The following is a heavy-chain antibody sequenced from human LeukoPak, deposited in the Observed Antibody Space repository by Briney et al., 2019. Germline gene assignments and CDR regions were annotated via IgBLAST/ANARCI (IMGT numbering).Heavy chain of an antibody. V-gene: IGHV1-18*01. D-gene: IGHD2-15*01. CDR3: ARGSDIDAFDI. J-gene: IGHJ3*02. CDR2: ISSYNGNT. Sequence: ASVKVSCKASGSTFISWVRQAPGQGLEWMGWISSYNGNTQYAQKFQDRVTMTTDTSTNTAYMGLRSLRSDDTAVYYCARGSDIDAFDIWGQGTMVTVSS. CDR1: GSTF.